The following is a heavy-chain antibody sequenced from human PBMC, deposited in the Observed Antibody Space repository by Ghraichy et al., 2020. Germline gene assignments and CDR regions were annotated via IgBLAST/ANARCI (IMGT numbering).Heavy chain of an antibody. D-gene: IGHD1-26*01. CDR2: ISASGGTT. CDR3: AKGRGSYYSD. CDR1: GFTFSGYD. V-gene: IGHV3-23*01. Sequence: GGSLRLSCVASGFTFSGYDMSWVRQGPGKGLEWVSGISASGGTTLYADSVKGRFTISRDNSMLYLQMNGLRAEDTAFYYCAKGRGSYYSDWGQGTLVSVSS. J-gene: IGHJ4*02.